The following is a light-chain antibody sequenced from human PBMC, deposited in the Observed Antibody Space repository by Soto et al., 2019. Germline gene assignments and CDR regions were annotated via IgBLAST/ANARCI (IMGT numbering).Light chain of an antibody. CDR2: DVS. CDR3: QQRSNWPPMYT. CDR1: QSVSSH. J-gene: IGKJ2*01. Sequence: EFVLTQSPATLSLSPGERATLSCRASQSVSSHLAWYQQKPGQAPRLLIYDVSNRATGIPARFSGSGSGTDFTLTISSLEPEDFAVYYCQQRSNWPPMYTFGQGTKLEIK. V-gene: IGKV3-11*01.